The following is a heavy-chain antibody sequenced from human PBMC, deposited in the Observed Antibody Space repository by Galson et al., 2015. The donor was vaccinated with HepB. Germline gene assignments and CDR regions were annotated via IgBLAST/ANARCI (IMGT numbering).Heavy chain of an antibody. J-gene: IGHJ4*02. D-gene: IGHD1-26*01. CDR1: GDSVSTSSVA. CDR2: RYFRSKWSN. V-gene: IGHV6-1*01. CDR3: ARGAKSAFDY. Sequence: CAMSGDSVSTSSVAWNWIRQSASRGLEWLGRRYFRSKWSNDYAVSLKSRITINPDTSKNQFSLPLNSVTPEDTAVYYCARGAKSAFDYWGRGTLVPVSS.